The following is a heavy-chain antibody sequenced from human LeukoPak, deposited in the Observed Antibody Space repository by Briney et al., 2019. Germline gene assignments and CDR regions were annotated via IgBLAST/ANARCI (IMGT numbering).Heavy chain of an antibody. D-gene: IGHD5-12*01. CDR2: INSDGSST. V-gene: IGHV3-74*01. Sequence: GGSLRLSCAASGFTFSSYGMHWVRQAPGKGLVWVSRINSDGSSTSYADSVKGRFTISRDNAKNSLYLQMNSLRAEDTALYYCARAGYSGFDYFDYWGQGTLVTVSS. J-gene: IGHJ4*02. CDR3: ARAGYSGFDYFDY. CDR1: GFTFSSYG.